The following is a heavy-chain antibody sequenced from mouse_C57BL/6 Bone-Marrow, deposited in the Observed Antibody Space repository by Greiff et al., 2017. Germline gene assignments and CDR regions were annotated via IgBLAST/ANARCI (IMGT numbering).Heavy chain of an antibody. V-gene: IGHV2-2*01. CDR1: GFSLTSYG. J-gene: IGHJ4*01. CDR2: IWSGGST. CDR3: ARKRDYCAMDY. Sequence: QVQLQQSGPGLVQPSQSLSITCTVSGFSLTSYGVHWVRQSPGKGLEWLGVIWSGGSTDYNAAFISRLSISKDNSKSQVFFKMNSLQAYDTAIYYCARKRDYCAMDYWGQGNSDTASS.